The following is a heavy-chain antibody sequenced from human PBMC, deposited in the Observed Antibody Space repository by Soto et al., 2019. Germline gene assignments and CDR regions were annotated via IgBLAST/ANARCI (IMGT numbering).Heavy chain of an antibody. CDR1: GYTFTSYG. D-gene: IGHD6-6*01. J-gene: IGHJ6*03. Sequence: ASMKVSCKASGYTFTSYGISWVRQAPGQGLEWMGWISAYNGNTNYAQKLQGRVTMTTDTSTSTAYMELRSLRSDDTAVYYCARTLAARPPYYYYYMDVWGKGTTVTVS. CDR2: ISAYNGNT. V-gene: IGHV1-18*01. CDR3: ARTLAARPPYYYYYMDV.